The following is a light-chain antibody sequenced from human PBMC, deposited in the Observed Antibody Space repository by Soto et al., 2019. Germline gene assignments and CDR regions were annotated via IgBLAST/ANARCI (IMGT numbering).Light chain of an antibody. Sequence: DIQMTQSPSILSASVGDRLTITCRASQSISNWLAWYQQKPGRAPKVQIYDASSLQSGVPSRFSGSGSGTEFPLTISRLQPEDIATYYCQQYKSYSYTFGQGTNLEI. CDR2: DAS. J-gene: IGKJ2*01. CDR3: QQYKSYSYT. V-gene: IGKV1-5*01. CDR1: QSISNW.